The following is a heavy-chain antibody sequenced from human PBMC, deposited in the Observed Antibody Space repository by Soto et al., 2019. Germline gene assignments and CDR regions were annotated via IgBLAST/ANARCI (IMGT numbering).Heavy chain of an antibody. D-gene: IGHD1-26*01. CDR2: ISYDGSNK. CDR1: GFTFSSYG. V-gene: IGHV3-30*18. CDR3: AKDWGPGATVPQYGMDV. J-gene: IGHJ6*02. Sequence: QVQLVESGGGVVQPGRSLRLSCAASGFTFSSYGMHWVRQAPGKGLEWVAVISYDGSNKYYADSVKGRFSISRDNSKNTLYLQMNSLRAEDTAVYYCAKDWGPGATVPQYGMDVWGQGTTVTVSS.